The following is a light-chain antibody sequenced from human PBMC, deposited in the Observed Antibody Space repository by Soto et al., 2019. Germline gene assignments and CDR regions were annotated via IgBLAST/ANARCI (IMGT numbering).Light chain of an antibody. CDR2: AAS. J-gene: IGKJ1*01. V-gene: IGKV1-6*01. Sequence: AIQMTQSPSSLSSSVGDRVTITCRASQGIRNDLGWYQQKPGKAPKLLIYAASSLQSGVPSRFSGSGSGTDFTLTISSLQPEDFAAYYCLQDYNYPWTFGQGTKVEIK. CDR3: LQDYNYPWT. CDR1: QGIRND.